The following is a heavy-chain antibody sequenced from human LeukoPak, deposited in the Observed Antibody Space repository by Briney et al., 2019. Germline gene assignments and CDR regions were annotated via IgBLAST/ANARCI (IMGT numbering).Heavy chain of an antibody. CDR1: GYTFTSYG. V-gene: IGHV1-18*01. J-gene: IGHJ5*02. Sequence: ASVKVSCKASGYTFTSYGISWVRQAPGQGLEWMGWISAYNGNTNYAQTLQGRVTMTTDTSTSTAYMELRSLRSDDTAVYYCARCDSVVGHNWFDPWGQGTLVTVSS. D-gene: IGHD2-15*01. CDR3: ARCDSVVGHNWFDP. CDR2: ISAYNGNT.